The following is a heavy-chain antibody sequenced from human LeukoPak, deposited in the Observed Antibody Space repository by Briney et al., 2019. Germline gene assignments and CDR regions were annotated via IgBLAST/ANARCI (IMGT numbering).Heavy chain of an antibody. CDR1: GLTFSSYG. CDR2: IWYDGSNK. J-gene: IGHJ2*01. Sequence: PGGSLRLSRAASGLTFSSYGMHWVRQAPGKGLEWVAVIWYDGSNKYYADSVKGRFTISRDNSKNTLYLQMNSLRAEDTAVYYCARGLGLWYLDLWGRGTLVTVSS. V-gene: IGHV3-33*01. D-gene: IGHD7-27*01. CDR3: ARGLGLWYLDL.